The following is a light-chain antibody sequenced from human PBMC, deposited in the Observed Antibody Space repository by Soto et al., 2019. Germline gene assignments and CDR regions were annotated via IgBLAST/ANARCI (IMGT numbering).Light chain of an antibody. CDR1: QSVRSN. CDR3: KQYGGPLS. Sequence: EIWLTQAQGPLSLCPGDRATLSCRASQSVRSNLDWYRQKHGQAPRRLIYGASSRATGIPDRFSGSGSGTVFLLTISRQESEDFAVYYCKQYGGPLSFGGGTQVDIK. V-gene: IGKV3-20*01. CDR2: GAS. J-gene: IGKJ4*01.